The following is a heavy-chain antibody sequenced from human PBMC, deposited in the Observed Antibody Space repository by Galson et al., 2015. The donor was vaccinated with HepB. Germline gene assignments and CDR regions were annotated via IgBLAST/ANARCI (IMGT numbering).Heavy chain of an antibody. CDR1: GFTFSSYA. CDR2: ISGSGGST. Sequence: SLRLSCAASGFTFSSYAMSWVRQAPGKGLEWVSAISGSGGSTYYADSVKGRFTISRDNSKNTLYLQMNSLRAEDTAVYYCAKGGGSYFAAFDIWGQGTMVTVSS. J-gene: IGHJ3*02. CDR3: AKGGGSYFAAFDI. V-gene: IGHV3-23*01. D-gene: IGHD1-26*01.